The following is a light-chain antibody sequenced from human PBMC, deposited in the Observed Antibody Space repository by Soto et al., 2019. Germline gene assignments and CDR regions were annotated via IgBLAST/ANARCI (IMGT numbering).Light chain of an antibody. J-gene: IGLJ2*01. CDR3: CSYAGSYTFGVV. Sequence: QSALTQPRSVSGSPGQSVTISCTGTSSDVGGYNYVSWYQQHPGKAPKPMMYDVSKRPSGVPDRFSGSKSGNTASLTISGLQAEDEADYYCCSYAGSYTFGVVFGGGTKLTVL. CDR2: DVS. CDR1: SSDVGGYNY. V-gene: IGLV2-11*01.